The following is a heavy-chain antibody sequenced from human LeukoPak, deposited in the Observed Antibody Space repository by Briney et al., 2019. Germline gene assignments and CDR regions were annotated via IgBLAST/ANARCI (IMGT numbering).Heavy chain of an antibody. CDR3: ARGRVYLDIVGTNWFDP. D-gene: IGHD5-12*01. Sequence: PSETLSLTCAVYGGSFSGYYWSWIRQPPGKGLEWIGEINHSGSTNYNPSLKSRVTISVDTSKNQFSLKLSSVTAADTAVYYCARGRVYLDIVGTNWFDPWGQGTLVTVSS. CDR1: GGSFSGYY. CDR2: INHSGST. J-gene: IGHJ5*02. V-gene: IGHV4-34*01.